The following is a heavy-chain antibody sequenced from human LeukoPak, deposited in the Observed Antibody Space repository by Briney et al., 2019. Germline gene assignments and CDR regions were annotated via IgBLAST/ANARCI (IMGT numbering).Heavy chain of an antibody. J-gene: IGHJ4*02. CDR1: GFTFSSYG. D-gene: IGHD6-13*01. V-gene: IGHV3-30*02. CDR2: IRYDGSNK. Sequence: PGGSLRLSCAASGFTFSSYGMHWVRQAPGKGLEWVAFIRYDGSNKYYADSAKGRFTISRDNSRNTLYLQMNSLRAEDTAVYYCAKDPRRYSRTGGYFDYWGQGTLVTVSS. CDR3: AKDPRRYSRTGGYFDY.